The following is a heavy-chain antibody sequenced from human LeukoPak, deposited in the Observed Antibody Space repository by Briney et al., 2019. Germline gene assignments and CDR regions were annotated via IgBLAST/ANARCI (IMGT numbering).Heavy chain of an antibody. D-gene: IGHD5-24*01. CDR1: GYTFTGYY. J-gene: IGHJ4*02. CDR3: ARVEMATISQLDY. V-gene: IGHV1-2*02. CDR2: INPNSGGT. Sequence: VASVKVSCKASGYTFTGYYMYWVRQAPGQGLEWMGWINPNSGGTNYAQKFQGRVTMTRDTSISTAYMELSRLRSDDTAVYYCARVEMATISQLDYWGQGTLVTVSS.